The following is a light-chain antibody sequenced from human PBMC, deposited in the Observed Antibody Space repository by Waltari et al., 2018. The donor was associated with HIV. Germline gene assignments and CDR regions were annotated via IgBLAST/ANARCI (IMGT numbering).Light chain of an antibody. CDR3: CAYAGSTTYVI. V-gene: IGLV2-23*02. CDR2: EVS. CDR1: SRDVGGYNL. Sequence: QPALTQPASVSGSPGQSLTIPCTGTSRDVGGYNLVSWYQQHPGKAPKHMIYEVSKRPSGVSNRFSGSKSGNTASLTISGLQAEDEADYYCCAYAGSTTYVIFGGGTKLTVL. J-gene: IGLJ2*01.